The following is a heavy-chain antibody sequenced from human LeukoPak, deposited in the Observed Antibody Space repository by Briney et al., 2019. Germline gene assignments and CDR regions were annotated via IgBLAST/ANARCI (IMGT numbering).Heavy chain of an antibody. CDR3: ASQQDLEYSPSSGGYYFDY. D-gene: IGHD2-15*01. CDR1: GLNNKFW. CDR2: VKHDGSER. J-gene: IGHJ4*02. V-gene: IGHV3-7*01. Sequence: PGGSLTLSCAASGLNNKFWMSWVRQAPGKGLEWVANVKHDGSERYYVDSVKGRFTISRDNATISVSLQMNSLRAEDAGVYHCASQQDLEYSPSSGGYYFDYWGQGILVTVSS.